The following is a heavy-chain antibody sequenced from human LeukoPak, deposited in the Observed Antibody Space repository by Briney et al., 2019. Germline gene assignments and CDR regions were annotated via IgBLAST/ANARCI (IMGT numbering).Heavy chain of an antibody. Sequence: GGPLRLSCASSGFTFSHYGMHWVRQAPGKGLEWVAFTPYDGNSEYYADSVKGRFTVSRDNSKNTLYLQMSSLSAEDTAVYFGARDGSPGYWGQGTLVTVSS. D-gene: IGHD3-10*01. J-gene: IGHJ4*01. V-gene: IGHV3-30*02. CDR3: ARDGSPGY. CDR1: GFTFSHYG. CDR2: TPYDGNSE.